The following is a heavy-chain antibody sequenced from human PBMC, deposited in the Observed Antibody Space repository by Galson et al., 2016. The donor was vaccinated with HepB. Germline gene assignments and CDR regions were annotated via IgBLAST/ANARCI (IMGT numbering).Heavy chain of an antibody. CDR1: GFSLSTRGVG. CDR2: AYWVVPM. D-gene: IGHD4-17*01. V-gene: IGHV2-5*02. J-gene: IGHJ2*01. Sequence: PAQVKPTQTLTLTCTFAGFSLSTRGVGVGLIRPRPGKDLEWFALAYWVVPMRSNPSLPSRLTITKDTSKNQVVPTMTNMDPLDTAPYYIPHTAPPRPDDDYRPWSFDLWGRGTLVTVSS. CDR3: PHTAPPRPDDDYRPWSFDL.